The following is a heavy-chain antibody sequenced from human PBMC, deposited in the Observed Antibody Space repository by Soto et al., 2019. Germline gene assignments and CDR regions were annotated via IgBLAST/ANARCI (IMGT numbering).Heavy chain of an antibody. D-gene: IGHD1-7*01. CDR1: GGTFSSYA. V-gene: IGHV1-69*06. J-gene: IGHJ4*02. Sequence: SVKVSCKASGGTFSSYAISWVRQAPGQGLEWMGGIIPIFGTANYAQKFQGRVTMTEDTSTDTAYMELSSLRSEDTAVYYCATVPLPFLELPLDYWGQGTLVTVSS. CDR2: IIPIFGTA. CDR3: ATVPLPFLELPLDY.